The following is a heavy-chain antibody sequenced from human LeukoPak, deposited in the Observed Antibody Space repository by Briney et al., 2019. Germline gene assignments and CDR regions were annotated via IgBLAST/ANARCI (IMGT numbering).Heavy chain of an antibody. CDR3: ARERDGRFFDY. CDR2: INQDGSEK. Sequence: GGCLRLSCAVSGLIFRSYWMSWVRQAPGKGPEWVANINQDGSEKYFVDSVRGRFTISRDNAKNSLHLQMNTLRAEDTAVYYCARERDGRFFDYWGQGTLVTVSS. CDR1: GLIFRSYW. J-gene: IGHJ4*02. V-gene: IGHV3-7*01. D-gene: IGHD5-24*01.